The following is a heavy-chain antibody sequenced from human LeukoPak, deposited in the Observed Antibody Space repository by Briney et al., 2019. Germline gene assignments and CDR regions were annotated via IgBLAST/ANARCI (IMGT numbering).Heavy chain of an antibody. V-gene: IGHV4-59*08. J-gene: IGHJ5*02. Sequence: SKTLSLTCTVSGGSISSYYWSWLRQPPGKGLEWIGYIYHSGSTYYNPSLKSRVTISVATSKNQFSLQLTSVTAADTAVYYCARAYSSSWYFNWFDPWGQGTLVTVSS. CDR2: IYHSGST. CDR3: ARAYSSSWYFNWFDP. CDR1: GGSISSYY. D-gene: IGHD6-13*01.